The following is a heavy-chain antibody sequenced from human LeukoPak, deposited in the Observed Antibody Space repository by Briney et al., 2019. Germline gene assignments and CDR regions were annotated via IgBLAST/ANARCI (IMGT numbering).Heavy chain of an antibody. CDR2: IKQDGSEK. D-gene: IGHD5-12*01. J-gene: IGHJ3*02. Sequence: GGSLRPSCAASGFAFSTYWMNWIRQAPGKGLEWVANIKQDGSEKYYLDSVKGRFTISRDNAKNLLYLQMSSLRAEDTAVYYCAKPITITGATDGFDIWGQGAKVIVSS. V-gene: IGHV3-7*01. CDR1: GFAFSTYW. CDR3: AKPITITGATDGFDI.